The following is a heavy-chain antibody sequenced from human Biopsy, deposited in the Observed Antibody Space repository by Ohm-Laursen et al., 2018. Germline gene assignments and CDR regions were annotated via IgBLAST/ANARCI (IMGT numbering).Heavy chain of an antibody. Sequence: ASVKVSCKASGDSFTSYAIGWVRQAPGQGLEWMGGIIPIPNVATYAQKFQGRITITADESTSTAYMELDSLTSDDTAVYFCARGEGSSWFDPWGHGTLVTVSS. D-gene: IGHD1-26*01. J-gene: IGHJ5*02. V-gene: IGHV1-69*10. CDR1: GDSFTSYA. CDR3: ARGEGSSWFDP. CDR2: IIPIPNVA.